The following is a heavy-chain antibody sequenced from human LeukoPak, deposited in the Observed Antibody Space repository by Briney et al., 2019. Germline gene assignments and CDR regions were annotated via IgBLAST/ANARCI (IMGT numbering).Heavy chain of an antibody. CDR2: IKQDGSEK. CDR1: GFTFSSYW. CDR3: ARGYGLTYYYDSSGYFDAFDI. Sequence: PGGSLRLSCAASGFTFSSYWMSWVRQAPGKGLEWVANIKQDGSEKYYVDSVKGRFTISRDNAKNTLYLQMNSLRAEDTAVYYCARGYGLTYYYDSSGYFDAFDIWGQGTMVTVSS. V-gene: IGHV3-7*01. J-gene: IGHJ3*02. D-gene: IGHD3-22*01.